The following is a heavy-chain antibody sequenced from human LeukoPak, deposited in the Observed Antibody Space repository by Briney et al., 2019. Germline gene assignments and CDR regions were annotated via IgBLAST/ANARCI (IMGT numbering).Heavy chain of an antibody. J-gene: IGHJ5*02. D-gene: IGHD3-22*01. V-gene: IGHV1-2*06. CDR1: GYTFTGYY. Sequence: ASVKVSCKASGYTFTGYYMHWVRQAPGQGLEWMGRINPNSGGTNYAQKFQGRVTMTRDTSISTAYMELSRLRSDDTAVYYCARGRYYYDSSGLRGYWFDPWGQGTLVTVSS. CDR2: INPNSGGT. CDR3: ARGRYYYDSSGLRGYWFDP.